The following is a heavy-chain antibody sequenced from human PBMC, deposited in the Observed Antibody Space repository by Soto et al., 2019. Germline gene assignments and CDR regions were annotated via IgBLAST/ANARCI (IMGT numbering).Heavy chain of an antibody. CDR2: IYPGDSDT. D-gene: IGHD3-16*02. CDR3: ARRLRGSYRYRPFDY. CDR1: GYSFTSYW. Sequence: GESLKISCKGSGYSFTSYWIGWVRQMPGKGLEWMGSIYPGDSDTRYSPSFQGQVTISADKSISTAYLQWSSLKASDTAMYYCARRLRGSYRYRPFDYWGQGTLVTVSS. V-gene: IGHV5-51*01. J-gene: IGHJ4*02.